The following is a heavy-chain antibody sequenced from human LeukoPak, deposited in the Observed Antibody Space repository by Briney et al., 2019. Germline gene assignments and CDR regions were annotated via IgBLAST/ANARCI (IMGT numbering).Heavy chain of an antibody. CDR2: INPNSGGT. CDR3: AREDVAASAGAFDI. J-gene: IGHJ3*02. V-gene: IGHV1-2*02. CDR1: RYTSTSYT. D-gene: IGHD6-13*01. Sequence: SPKPSRYTSTSYTMRSVRQAPGHRDESIGWINPNSGGTNYAQKFQRRVTMTRDTSISTAYMELSRLRSDDTAVYYCAREDVAASAGAFDIWGQGTMVTVSS.